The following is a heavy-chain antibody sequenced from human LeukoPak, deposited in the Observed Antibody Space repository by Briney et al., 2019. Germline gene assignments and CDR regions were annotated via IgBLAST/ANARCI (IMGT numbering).Heavy chain of an antibody. D-gene: IGHD3-10*01. CDR3: ARGEFGELLYYYGMDD. J-gene: IGHJ6*02. V-gene: IGHV3-30-3*01. Sequence: GRSLRLSCAASGFTFSSYAMHWVRQAPGKGLEWVAVISYDGSNKYYADSVKGRFTISRDNSKNTLYLQMNSLRAEDTAVYYCARGEFGELLYYYGMDDWGQGTTVTVSS. CDR1: GFTFSSYA. CDR2: ISYDGSNK.